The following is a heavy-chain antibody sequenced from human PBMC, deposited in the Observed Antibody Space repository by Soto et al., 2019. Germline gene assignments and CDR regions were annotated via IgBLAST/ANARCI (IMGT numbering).Heavy chain of an antibody. CDR2: IIPILGIA. V-gene: IGHV1-69*08. CDR3: SRDRDQLYAFDI. CDR1: EGTFSSYT. J-gene: IGHJ3*02. Sequence: QVQLVQSGAEVKKPGSSVKVSCKASEGTFSSYTISWVRQAPGQGLEWMGRIIPILGIANYAQKFQGRVTMTADKSTSTAYMELSSLRSEDTAVYYCSRDRDQLYAFDIWGQGTMVTVSS. D-gene: IGHD2-2*01.